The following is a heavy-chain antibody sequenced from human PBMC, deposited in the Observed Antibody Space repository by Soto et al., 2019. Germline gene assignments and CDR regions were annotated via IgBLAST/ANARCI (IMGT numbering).Heavy chain of an antibody. CDR1: GFTFSSYA. J-gene: IGHJ6*02. D-gene: IGHD6-13*01. Sequence: GGSLRLSCAASGFTFSSYAMHWVRQAPGKGLEWVAVISYDGSNKYYADSVKGRFTISRDNSKNTLYLQMNSLRAEDTAVYYCARSRLRIAAAGTGYYYGMDVWGQGTTVTVSS. V-gene: IGHV3-30-3*01. CDR3: ARSRLRIAAAGTGYYYGMDV. CDR2: ISYDGSNK.